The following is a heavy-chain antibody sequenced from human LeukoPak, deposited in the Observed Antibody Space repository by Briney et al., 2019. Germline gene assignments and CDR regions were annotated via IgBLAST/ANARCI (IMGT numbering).Heavy chain of an antibody. D-gene: IGHD2-2*01. J-gene: IGHJ6*03. Sequence: GGSLRLSCAASGFTFSSYSMNWVRQAPGKGLEWVSSISSSSSYIYYADSVKGRSTISRDNAKNSLYLQMNSLRAEDTAVYYCASVVVPAAPYYYYYYMDVWGKGTTVTVSS. CDR1: GFTFSSYS. V-gene: IGHV3-21*01. CDR2: ISSSSSYI. CDR3: ASVVVPAAPYYYYYYMDV.